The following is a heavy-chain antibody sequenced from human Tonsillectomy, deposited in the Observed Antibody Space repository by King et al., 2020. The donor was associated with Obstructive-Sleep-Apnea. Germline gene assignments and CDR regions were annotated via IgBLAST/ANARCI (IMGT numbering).Heavy chain of an antibody. J-gene: IGHJ4*02. D-gene: IGHD5-18*01. Sequence: QVQLVESGGGLVKPGGSLRLSCAASGFTFSDYYMSCIRQSPGKGLEWVSYIICSGSTIYYADCVKGRSTISRDNAKNSLNLQMNSLRAEDTAVYYCARGLGWVDTAMAAGYWGQGTLVTVSS. CDR1: GFTFSDYY. CDR3: ARGLGWVDTAMAAGY. V-gene: IGHV3-11*01. CDR2: IICSGSTI.